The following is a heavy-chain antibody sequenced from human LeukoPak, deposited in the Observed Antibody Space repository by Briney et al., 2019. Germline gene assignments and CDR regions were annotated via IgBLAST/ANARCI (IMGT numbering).Heavy chain of an antibody. CDR3: AKEPPTQFGVVGATLGDAFDM. CDR2: IRGSGGSR. CDR1: GFTFSNYA. Sequence: PGESLRLSCAASGFTFSNYAMGWVRQAPGKGLEWVSGIRGSGGSRYYADSVKGRFTISRDHSKNTLYLQMTSLRAEDTALYYCAKEPPTQFGVVGATLGDAFDMWGQGTMVTVSS. D-gene: IGHD1-26*01. J-gene: IGHJ3*02. V-gene: IGHV3-23*01.